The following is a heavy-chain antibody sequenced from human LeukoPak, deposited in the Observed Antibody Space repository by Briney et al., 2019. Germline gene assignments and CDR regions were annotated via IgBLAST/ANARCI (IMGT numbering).Heavy chain of an antibody. CDR2: ISSSGVNI. Sequence: GGSLRLSCVASGFTFKDYYMSWIRQAPGKGLEWLSCISSSGVNIYYADSLKGRFTISRDNAKNSLYLQITSLRAEDTAVYYCARSQGPDYYFDYWGQGTLVAASS. V-gene: IGHV3-11*04. D-gene: IGHD1-14*01. CDR3: ARSQGPDYYFDY. J-gene: IGHJ4*02. CDR1: GFTFKDYY.